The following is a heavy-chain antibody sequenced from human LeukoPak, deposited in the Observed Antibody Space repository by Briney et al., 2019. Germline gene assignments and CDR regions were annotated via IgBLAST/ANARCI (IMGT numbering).Heavy chain of an antibody. CDR3: AGLKEWELYFDY. CDR2: INSDGSST. CDR1: GFTFSTYS. V-gene: IGHV3-74*01. D-gene: IGHD1-26*01. J-gene: IGHJ4*02. Sequence: GGSLRLSCAASGFTFSTYSMNWVRQAPGKGLVWVSRINSDGSSTSYADSVKGRVSISRDNAKNTLYLQMNSLRAEDSAVYYCAGLKEWELYFDYWGQGTQVTVSS.